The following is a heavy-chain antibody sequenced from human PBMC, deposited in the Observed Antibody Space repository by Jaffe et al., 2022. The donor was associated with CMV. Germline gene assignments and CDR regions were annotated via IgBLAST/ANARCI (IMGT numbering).Heavy chain of an antibody. CDR3: VKSDSSSWFPLYFDY. Sequence: EVQLVQSGAEVKKPGESLKISCKGSGYSFTSYWIGWVRQMPGKGLEWMGIIYPGDSDTRYSPSFQGQVTISADKSISTAYLQWSSLKASDTAMYYCVKSDSSSWFPLYFDYWGQGTLVTVSS. J-gene: IGHJ4*02. CDR1: GYSFTSYW. CDR2: IYPGDSDT. V-gene: IGHV5-51*01. D-gene: IGHD6-13*01.